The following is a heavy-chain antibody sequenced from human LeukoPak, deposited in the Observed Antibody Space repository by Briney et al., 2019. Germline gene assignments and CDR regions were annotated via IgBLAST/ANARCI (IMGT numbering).Heavy chain of an antibody. V-gene: IGHV1-2*02. CDR1: GYTFTGYY. D-gene: IGHD3-9*01. CDR2: INPNSGGT. CDR3: ARGNSLRYFDWFGMDV. Sequence: GASVKVSCKASGYTFTGYYMHWVRQAPGQGLEWMGWINPNSGGTNYAQKFQGRVTMTRDTSISTAYMELSRLRSDDTAVYYCARGNSLRYFDWFGMDVWGQGTTVTVSS. J-gene: IGHJ6*02.